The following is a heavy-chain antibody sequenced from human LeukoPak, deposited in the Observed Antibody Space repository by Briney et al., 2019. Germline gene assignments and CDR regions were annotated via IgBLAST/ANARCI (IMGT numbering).Heavy chain of an antibody. Sequence: SETLSLTCTVSGGSISSYYWSWIRQPPGKGLEWIGYIYYSGSTNYNPSLKSRVAISVDTSKNQFSLKLSSVTAADTAVYYCARDSGTTGEVKFDPWGQGTLVTVSS. CDR3: ARDSGTTGEVKFDP. J-gene: IGHJ5*02. V-gene: IGHV4-59*12. CDR1: GGSISSYY. CDR2: IYYSGST. D-gene: IGHD3-10*01.